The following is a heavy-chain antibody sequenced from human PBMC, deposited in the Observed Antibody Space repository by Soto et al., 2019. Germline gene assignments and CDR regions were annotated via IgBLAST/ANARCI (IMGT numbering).Heavy chain of an antibody. J-gene: IGHJ4*02. V-gene: IGHV4-4*02. D-gene: IGHD2-15*01. CDR3: ARSPRRVDGKWYLDY. CDR2: ILHTGST. CDR1: GDSFSSSNW. Sequence: QVQLQESGPRLVKPSGTLSLTCGVSGDSFSSSNWWTWVRQSPGKGLEWIGDILHTGSTDYSPSPRSRVTLSIAASKKEFYLNLTSVTATNTAIYYCARSPRRVDGKWYLDYWGQGALVTVSS.